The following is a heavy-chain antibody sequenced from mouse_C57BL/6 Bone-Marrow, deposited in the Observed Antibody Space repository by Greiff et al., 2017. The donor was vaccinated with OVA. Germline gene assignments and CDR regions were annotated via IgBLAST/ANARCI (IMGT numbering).Heavy chain of an antibody. Sequence: DVKLVESGPGLAKPSQTLSLTCSVTGYSITSDYWDWIRKFPGNKLEYMGYISYSGSTYYNPSLKSRISITRDTSKNQYYLQLNSVTTEDTATYYWAGGYDYDAGFAYWGQGTLVTVSA. V-gene: IGHV3-8*01. CDR3: AGGYDYDAGFAY. CDR1: GYSITSDY. CDR2: ISYSGST. D-gene: IGHD2-4*01. J-gene: IGHJ3*01.